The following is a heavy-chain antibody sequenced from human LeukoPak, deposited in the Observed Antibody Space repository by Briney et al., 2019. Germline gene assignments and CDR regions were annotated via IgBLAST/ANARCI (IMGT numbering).Heavy chain of an antibody. V-gene: IGHV1-2*02. CDR3: ARTSGPAAIDWFDP. J-gene: IGHJ5*02. CDR2: INPNDGGT. D-gene: IGHD2-2*01. CDR1: GYTFTGYY. Sequence: ASVKVSCKASGYTFTGYYMHWVRQAPGQGLEWMGWINPNDGGTNYAQKFQGRVTMTRDTSISTAYMELSRLRSDDTAVYYCARTSGPAAIDWFDPWGQGTLVTVSP.